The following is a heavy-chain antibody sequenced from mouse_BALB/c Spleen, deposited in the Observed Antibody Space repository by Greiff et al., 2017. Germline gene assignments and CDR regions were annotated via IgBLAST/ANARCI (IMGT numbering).Heavy chain of an antibody. CDR1: GFNIKDYY. D-gene: IGHD2-14*01. CDR3: ATLYYRYDDY. Sequence: VQLQQSGAELVRPGALVKLSCKASGFNIKDYYMHWVKQRPEQGLEWIGWIDPENGNTIYDPKLQGKASITADTSSNTAYLQLSSLTSEDTAVYYCATLYYRYDDYWGQGTTLTVSS. J-gene: IGHJ2*01. V-gene: IGHV14-1*02. CDR2: IDPENGNT.